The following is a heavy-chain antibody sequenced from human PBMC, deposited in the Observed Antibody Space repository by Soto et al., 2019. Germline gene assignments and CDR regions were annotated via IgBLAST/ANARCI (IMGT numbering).Heavy chain of an antibody. CDR3: ARAPSGTITHHYFQY. V-gene: IGHV5-51*01. D-gene: IGHD1-7*01. J-gene: IGHJ4*02. CDR2: IYPGDSDT. CDR1: WYSFTSYW. Sequence: PGESLKISCKGSWYSFTSYWIGWVRQMPGKGLEWMGIIYPGDSDTRYSPSFQGQVTISADKSISTAYLQWSSLKASDTAMYYCARAPSGTITHHYFQYWGQGTLVNVSS.